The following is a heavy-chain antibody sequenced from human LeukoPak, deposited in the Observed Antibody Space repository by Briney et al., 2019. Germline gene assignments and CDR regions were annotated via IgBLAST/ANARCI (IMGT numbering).Heavy chain of an antibody. J-gene: IGHJ4*02. Sequence: GGSLRLSCAASGFSFTSYAMSWVRQAPGKGLVWVSRINSDGSSTSYADSVKGRFTISRDNAKNTLYLQMNSLRAEDTAVYYCAREPNPQYYDFWSGYPYYFDYWGQGTLVTVSS. D-gene: IGHD3-3*01. CDR2: INSDGSST. V-gene: IGHV3-74*01. CDR3: AREPNPQYYDFWSGYPYYFDY. CDR1: GFSFTSYA.